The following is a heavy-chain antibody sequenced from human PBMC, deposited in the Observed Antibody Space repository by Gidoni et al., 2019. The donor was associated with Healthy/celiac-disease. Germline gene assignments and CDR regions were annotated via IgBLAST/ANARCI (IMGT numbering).Heavy chain of an antibody. V-gene: IGHV5-10-1*03. Sequence: EVQLVQSVAEVKKPGESLRISCKGSVYSFTSYWISWVRQMPGKGLEWMGRIDPSDSYTNYSPSFQGNVTISADKSISTDYLQWSSLKASDTAMYYCARHTGAYYDSSGYYPWGQGTLVTVSS. CDR1: VYSFTSYW. CDR2: IDPSDSYT. J-gene: IGHJ5*02. D-gene: IGHD3-22*01. CDR3: ARHTGAYYDSSGYYP.